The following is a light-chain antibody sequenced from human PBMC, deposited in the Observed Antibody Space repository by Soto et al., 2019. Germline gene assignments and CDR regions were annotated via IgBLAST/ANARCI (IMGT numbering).Light chain of an antibody. V-gene: IGLV2-11*01. CDR3: CSYAGSYTFV. CDR1: SSDVGGYNY. CDR2: DVS. J-gene: IGLJ1*01. Sequence: QSVLTQPRSVSGYPRQSVTIAFTGSSSDVGGYNYVSWYQQHPGKAPQLIIYDVSKRPSGVPDRFSGSKSGNTASLTISGLQAEVEADYYCCSYAGSYTFVFGTGTKAPS.